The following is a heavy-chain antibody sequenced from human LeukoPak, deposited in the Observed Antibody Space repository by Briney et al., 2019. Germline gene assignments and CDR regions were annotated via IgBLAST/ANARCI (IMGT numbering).Heavy chain of an antibody. CDR2: MNPNSGNT. J-gene: IGHJ6*02. V-gene: IGHV1-8*01. D-gene: IGHD3-9*01. CDR1: GYTFTSYD. Sequence: ASVKVSCKASGYTFTSYDINWVRQATGQGLEWMGWMNPNSGNTGYAQKFQGRVTMTRNTSISTAYMELSSLRSEDTAVYYCARLSDWVTHYYYHGMDVWGQGTTVTVSS. CDR3: ARLSDWVTHYYYHGMDV.